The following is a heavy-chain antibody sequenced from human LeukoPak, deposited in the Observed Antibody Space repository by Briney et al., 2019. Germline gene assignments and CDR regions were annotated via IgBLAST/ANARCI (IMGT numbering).Heavy chain of an antibody. CDR3: AKSQDRDDYGDFREDWFDP. V-gene: IGHV1-69*13. CDR2: IIPIFGTA. CDR1: GGTFSSYA. Sequence: ASVKVSCKASGGTFSSYAISWVRQAPGQGLEWMGGIIPIFGTANYAQKFQGRVTITADESTSTAYMELSSLRSEDTAVYYCAKSQDRDDYGDFREDWFDPWGQGTLVTVSS. J-gene: IGHJ5*02. D-gene: IGHD4-17*01.